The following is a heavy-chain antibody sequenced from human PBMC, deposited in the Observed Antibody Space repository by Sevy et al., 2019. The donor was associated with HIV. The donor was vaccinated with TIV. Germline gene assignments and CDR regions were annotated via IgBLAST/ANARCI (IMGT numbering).Heavy chain of an antibody. Sequence: GGSLRLSCAASGFTFNNYAMNWVRQAPGKGLEWVSTIFRDGSGTYYSDSVKGRFTISRDNSKNTLYLQMNSLRADDTAVYYCAGGRYDSSDSYDAFDIWGQGTMVTVSS. CDR2: IFRDGSGT. V-gene: IGHV3-23*01. D-gene: IGHD3-22*01. CDR1: GFTFNNYA. J-gene: IGHJ3*02. CDR3: AGGRYDSSDSYDAFDI.